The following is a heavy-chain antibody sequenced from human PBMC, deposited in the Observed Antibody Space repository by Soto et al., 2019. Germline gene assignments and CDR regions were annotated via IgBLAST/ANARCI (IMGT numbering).Heavy chain of an antibody. D-gene: IGHD5-12*01. J-gene: IGHJ4*02. CDR2: IYSTGST. CDR3: ARHQSGYEYGMTHSDY. CDR1: GGSMGSHY. V-gene: IGHV4-59*08. Sequence: QMQLQESGPGLVKPPETQSLTCTVSGGSMGSHYWSWIRQPPGKGLEWVGHIYSTGSTKYNPSLESRVTISIDTSKNQFSLKLSSMTAADTAMYYCARHQSGYEYGMTHSDYWGQGILVTVSS.